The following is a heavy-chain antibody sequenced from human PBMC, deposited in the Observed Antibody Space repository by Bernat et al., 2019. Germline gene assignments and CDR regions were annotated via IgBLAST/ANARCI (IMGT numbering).Heavy chain of an antibody. CDR1: GFTFSSYC. V-gene: IGHV3-33*01. CDR2: IWYDGSNK. CDR3: ASDWREVAGTPDAFDL. D-gene: IGHD6-19*01. J-gene: IGHJ3*01. Sequence: QVQLVESGGGVVQSGRSLRLSCAASGFTFSSYCMHWVRQAPGKGLEWVSVIWYDGSNKYYADSVKGRFTISRDNSKNTLYLQMNSLRAEDTAVYYCASDWREVAGTPDAFDLWGQGTMVTVSS.